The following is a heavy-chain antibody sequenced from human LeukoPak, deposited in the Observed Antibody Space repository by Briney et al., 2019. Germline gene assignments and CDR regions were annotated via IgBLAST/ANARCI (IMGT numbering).Heavy chain of an antibody. Sequence: SETLSLTCSVSGGSISSYYWSWIRQPPGKGLEWIGYIYHSGSSNYNPSLKSRVTISVDTSKNRFSLKLSSVTAADTAVYYCARGSGGDSYGPYYFDYWGQGTLVTVSS. V-gene: IGHV4-59*01. CDR2: IYHSGSS. J-gene: IGHJ4*02. D-gene: IGHD5-18*01. CDR1: GGSISSYY. CDR3: ARGSGGDSYGPYYFDY.